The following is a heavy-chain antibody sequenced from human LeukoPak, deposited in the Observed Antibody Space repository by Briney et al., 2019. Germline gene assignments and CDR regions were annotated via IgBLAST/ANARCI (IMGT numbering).Heavy chain of an antibody. CDR1: GFTLRTYW. V-gene: IGHV3-74*01. J-gene: IGHJ6*02. Sequence: GGSLRLSCAVTGFTLRTYWIHWVRHSPGRGLEWVARINGEVSRISYADSVRGRFTISRDNAKNTAYLQMNSLRAEDTALYYCARDPGYYYYGMDVWGQGTTVVVSS. CDR3: ARDPGYYYYGMDV. CDR2: INGEVSRI.